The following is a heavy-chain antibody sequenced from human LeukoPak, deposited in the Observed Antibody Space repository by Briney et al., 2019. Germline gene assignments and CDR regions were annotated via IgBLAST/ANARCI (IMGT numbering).Heavy chain of an antibody. CDR3: AELGITMIGGV. J-gene: IGHJ6*04. CDR1: GFTFSSNA. D-gene: IGHD3-10*02. CDR2: ITAGGDSI. V-gene: IGHV3-23*01. Sequence: GGSLRLSCAASGFTFSSNAMTWVRLAPGKGLECVSAITAGGDSIYYADSVQGRFTTSRDNSQNRLYLQLNSLRAEDTAVYYCAELGITMIGGVWGKGTTVTISS.